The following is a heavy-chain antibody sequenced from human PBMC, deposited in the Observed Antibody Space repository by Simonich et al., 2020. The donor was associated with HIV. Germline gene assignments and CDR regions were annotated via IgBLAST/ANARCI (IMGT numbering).Heavy chain of an antibody. Sequence: QVQLQQWGAGLLKPSETLSLTCAVYGGSFSGYYWSWIRQPPAKGLEWIWEIKHSGSTSYNPPLKSRVTISVDTSKNQFSLKLSSVTAADTAVYYCARLTAGGLGEYFQHWGQGTLVTVSS. CDR3: ARLTAGGLGEYFQH. CDR1: GGSFSGYY. CDR2: IKHSGST. D-gene: IGHD6-13*01. J-gene: IGHJ1*01. V-gene: IGHV4-34*01.